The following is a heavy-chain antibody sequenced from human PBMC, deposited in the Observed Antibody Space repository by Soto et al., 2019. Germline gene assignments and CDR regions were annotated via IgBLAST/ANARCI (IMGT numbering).Heavy chain of an antibody. V-gene: IGHV4-31*03. CDR2: IYYSGST. CDR1: GGSISSGGYY. Sequence: PSETLSLTCTVSGGSISSGGYYWSWIRQHPGKGLGWIGYIYYSGSTYYNPSLKRRVTISVDTSKNQFSLKLSSVTAADTAVSYCARAGPRPYDFWIPTPRPQLMDVWGQGTTVTVSS. CDR3: ARAGPRPYDFWIPTPRPQLMDV. D-gene: IGHD3-3*01. J-gene: IGHJ6*02.